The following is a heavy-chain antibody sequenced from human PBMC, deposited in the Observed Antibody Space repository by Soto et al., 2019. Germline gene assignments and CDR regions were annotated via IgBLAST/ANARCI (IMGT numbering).Heavy chain of an antibody. D-gene: IGHD1-20*01. V-gene: IGHV3-53*01. CDR2: IYGGGRT. Sequence: QPGGSLRLSCEASGFTVSNTYMSWIRQAPGRGLEWVSIIYGGGRTYYTDSVKGRFTISKDNSRNTVYLQMNSLRAEDTALYYCAKGFNWNSVDSWGQGTLVTVSS. CDR3: AKGFNWNSVDS. CDR1: GFTVSNTY. J-gene: IGHJ4*02.